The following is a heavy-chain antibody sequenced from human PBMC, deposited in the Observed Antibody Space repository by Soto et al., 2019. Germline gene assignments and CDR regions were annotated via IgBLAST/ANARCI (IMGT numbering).Heavy chain of an antibody. CDR1: GGSISRGGYS. CDR3: ARRVFP. Sequence: SETLSLTCAVSGGSISRGGYSWSWIRQPPGKGLEWIGYIYHSGSTYYNPSLKSRVTISVDTSKNQFSLKLSSVTAADTAVYYCARRVFPWGQGTLVPVSS. CDR2: IYHSGST. J-gene: IGHJ5*02. V-gene: IGHV4-30-2*01.